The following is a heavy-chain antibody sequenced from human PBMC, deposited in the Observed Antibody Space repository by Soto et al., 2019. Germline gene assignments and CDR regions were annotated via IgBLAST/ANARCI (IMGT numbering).Heavy chain of an antibody. CDR1: GFTFGSRA. J-gene: IGHJ4*02. V-gene: IGHV3-23*01. CDR2: ITDDGGDT. Sequence: EVQLLDSGGDLVPPGESLKLSCVVSGFTFGSRAMSWVRQAPGEGLEWVASITDDGGDTKYADSVRGRFTISRDNSKNTVYLLMSRLRAEDSALYFCARGSEESYPGSRIFEFWGRGTLVTVSS. D-gene: IGHD3-10*01. CDR3: ARGSEESYPGSRIFEF.